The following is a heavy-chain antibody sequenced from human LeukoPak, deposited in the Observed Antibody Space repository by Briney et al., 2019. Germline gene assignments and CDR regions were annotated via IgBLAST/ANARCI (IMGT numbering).Heavy chain of an antibody. D-gene: IGHD5-24*01. Sequence: PSETLSLTCTVSGGSISSYYWSWIRQPAGMGLEWIGRIYTSGGTNYNPSLKSRVTISVDKSKNQFSLKLSSVTAADTAVYYCARWGWPGQVTGPFDYWGQGTLVTVSS. CDR2: IYTSGGT. J-gene: IGHJ4*02. CDR1: GGSISSYY. CDR3: ARWGWPGQVTGPFDY. V-gene: IGHV4-4*07.